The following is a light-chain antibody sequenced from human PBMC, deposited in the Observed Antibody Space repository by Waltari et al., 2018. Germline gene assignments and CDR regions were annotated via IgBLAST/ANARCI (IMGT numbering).Light chain of an antibody. CDR2: EVT. CDR3: CSYAGSMIPVV. V-gene: IGLV2-23*02. CDR1: VSDVGTYNL. Sequence: QSALTQPASVSGSPGQSITISCTGTVSDVGTYNLVSWYQQHPGKAPKVMIYEVTKRPSGVSNRFSGSKSGNTASLTISGLQAEDEADYYCCSYAGSMIPVVFGGGTKLTVL. J-gene: IGLJ2*01.